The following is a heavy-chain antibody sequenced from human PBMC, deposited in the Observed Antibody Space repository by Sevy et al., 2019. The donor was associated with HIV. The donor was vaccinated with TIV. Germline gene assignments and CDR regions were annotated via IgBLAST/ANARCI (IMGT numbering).Heavy chain of an antibody. D-gene: IGHD3-10*01. CDR1: GFTFSGSA. CDR2: IRSKANSYAT. V-gene: IGHV3-73*01. Sequence: VGSLRLSCAASGFTFSGSAMHWVRQASGKGLEWVGRIRSKANSYATVYAASVKGRFTISRDDSKNMAYLQMNSLKTEDTAVYYCSRQRVLPWFGEFLDYYYYGMDVWGQGTTVTVSS. CDR3: SRQRVLPWFGEFLDYYYYGMDV. J-gene: IGHJ6*02.